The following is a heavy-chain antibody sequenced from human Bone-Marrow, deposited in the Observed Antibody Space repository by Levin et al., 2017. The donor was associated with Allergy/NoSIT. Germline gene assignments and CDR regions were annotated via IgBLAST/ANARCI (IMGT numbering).Heavy chain of an antibody. J-gene: IGHJ3*02. CDR3: ARGGPSGYSYGYDSWTFDI. Sequence: GSLRLSCTVSGGSVSSGSYYWSWIRQPPGKGLEWIGYIYYSGSTNYNPSLKSRVTISVDTSKNQFSLKLSSVTAADTAVYYCARGGPSGYSYGYDSWTFDIWGQGTMVTVSS. CDR2: IYYSGST. D-gene: IGHD5-18*01. V-gene: IGHV4-61*01. CDR1: GGSVSSGSYY.